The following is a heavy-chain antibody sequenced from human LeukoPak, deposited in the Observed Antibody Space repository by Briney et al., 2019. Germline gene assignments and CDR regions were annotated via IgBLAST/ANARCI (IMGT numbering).Heavy chain of an antibody. CDR1: GFTFSDYY. CDR3: ARDRPRLVPAASNWFDP. Sequence: GGSLRLSCAASGFTFSDYYMSWIRQAPGKGLEWVSSISSRGSTIHYAGSVKGRFTISRDNAKNSLYLQMNSLRAEDTAVYYCARDRPRLVPAASNWFDPWGQGTLVTVSS. V-gene: IGHV3-11*01. J-gene: IGHJ5*02. D-gene: IGHD2-2*01. CDR2: ISSRGSTI.